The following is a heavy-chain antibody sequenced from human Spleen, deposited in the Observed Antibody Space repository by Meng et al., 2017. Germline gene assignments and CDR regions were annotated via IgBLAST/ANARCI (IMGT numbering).Heavy chain of an antibody. Sequence: GESLKISCAASGFTFSSYAMSWVRQAPGKGLEWVSAISGSGGSTYYAQSVKGRFTTSRDNAKNTLYLQMNSLRVEDTAVYYCAKDDRGSGWTPYHNYYGMHVWGQGTTVTVSS. CDR1: GFTFSSYA. J-gene: IGHJ6*02. D-gene: IGHD6-19*01. V-gene: IGHV3-23*01. CDR2: ISGSGGST. CDR3: AKDDRGSGWTPYHNYYGMHV.